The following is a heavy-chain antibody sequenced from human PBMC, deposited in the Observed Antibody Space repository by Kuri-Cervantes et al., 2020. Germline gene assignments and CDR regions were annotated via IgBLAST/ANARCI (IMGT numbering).Heavy chain of an antibody. Sequence: ASVKVSCKASGYTFTSYYMHWVRQAPGQGLEWMGIINPSGGSTSYAQKFQGRVTMTRDTSTSTVYMELSSLRSEDTAVYYCARVLSRAAADYYYYYMDVWGKGTTVTVSS. J-gene: IGHJ6*03. D-gene: IGHD6-13*01. V-gene: IGHV1-46*01. CDR2: INPSGGST. CDR1: GYTFTSYY. CDR3: ARVLSRAAADYYYYYMDV.